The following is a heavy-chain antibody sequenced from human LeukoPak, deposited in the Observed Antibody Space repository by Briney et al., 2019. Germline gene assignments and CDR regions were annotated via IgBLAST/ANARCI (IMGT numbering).Heavy chain of an antibody. J-gene: IGHJ6*02. Sequence: GASVKVSCKASGGTFSSSAISWVRQPPGQGLEWMGGIIPIFGTANYAQKFQGRVTITADESTSTAYMELSSLRSEDTAVYYCARDSGIAAAGHYYYYYGMDVWGQGTTVTVSS. CDR1: GGTFSSSA. CDR2: IIPIFGTA. V-gene: IGHV1-69*13. D-gene: IGHD6-13*01. CDR3: ARDSGIAAAGHYYYYYGMDV.